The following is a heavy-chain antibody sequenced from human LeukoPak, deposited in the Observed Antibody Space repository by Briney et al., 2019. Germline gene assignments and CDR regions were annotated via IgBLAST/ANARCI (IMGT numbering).Heavy chain of an antibody. CDR3: ARDTGDDYGDYTGYFDL. CDR2: IYYSGST. J-gene: IGHJ2*01. D-gene: IGHD4-17*01. CDR1: GGSISSGGYY. V-gene: IGHV4-31*03. Sequence: SETLSLTCTVSGGSISSGGYYWSWIRQHPGKGLEWTGYIYYSGSTYYNPSLKSRVTISVDTSKNQFSLKLSSVTAADTAVYYCARDTGDDYGDYTGYFDLWGRGTLVTVSS.